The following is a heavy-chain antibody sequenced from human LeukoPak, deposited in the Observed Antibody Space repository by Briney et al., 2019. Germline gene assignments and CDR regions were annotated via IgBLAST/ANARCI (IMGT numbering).Heavy chain of an antibody. V-gene: IGHV3-23*01. Sequence: GGSLRLSCAASGFTFSSYAMTWVRQAPGKGLEWVSGISGSGGSTYYADSVKGRFTISRDNSKNTLYLQMNSLRAEDTAVYYCAKFRGLGDYYYGMDVWGQGTTVTVSS. CDR3: AKFRGLGDYYYGMDV. CDR2: ISGSGGST. J-gene: IGHJ6*02. D-gene: IGHD5-12*01. CDR1: GFTFSSYA.